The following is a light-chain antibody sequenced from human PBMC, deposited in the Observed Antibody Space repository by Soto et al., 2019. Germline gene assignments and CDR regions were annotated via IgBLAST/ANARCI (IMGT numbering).Light chain of an antibody. Sequence: ALTQPASVSGSPGQSITISCTGISSDVGGYNYVSWYQLHPGKAPKLIIYEVSHRPSGASNHFSGYKSGNTASLTISGLQAEDEADYYCSSYTSTSTPCVFGTGTKVTVL. J-gene: IGLJ1*01. CDR1: SSDVGGYNY. CDR3: SSYTSTSTPCV. CDR2: EVS. V-gene: IGLV2-14*01.